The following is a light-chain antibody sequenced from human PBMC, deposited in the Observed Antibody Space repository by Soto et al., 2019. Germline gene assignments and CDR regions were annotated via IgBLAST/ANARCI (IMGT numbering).Light chain of an antibody. J-gene: IGKJ5*01. CDR1: QNINNNY. V-gene: IGKV3-20*01. CDR2: DAS. CDR3: QQHGMSHIT. Sequence: VLTQSPGTLSLSPGGRATLSCRASQNINNNYLAWYQHKPGQAPRLLIYDASLRATGVPDRFSGSGSGTDFTLTITRLEPDDSAVYYCQQHGMSHITVGQGTRLEIK.